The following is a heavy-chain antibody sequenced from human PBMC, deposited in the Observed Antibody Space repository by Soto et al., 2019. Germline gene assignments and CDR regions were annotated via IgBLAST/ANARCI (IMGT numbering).Heavy chain of an antibody. Sequence: SQSLSLTCAISGDSVSSNSAAWNWIRQSPSRGLEWLGRTYYRSRWYNDYAVSVKSRITVNPDTSKNQFSLHLNSVTPEDTAAYYCAGTTSLQWHYMDVWDKGTTVPVSS. J-gene: IGHJ6*03. CDR2: TYYRSRWYN. V-gene: IGHV6-1*01. CDR3: AGTTSLQWHYMDV. D-gene: IGHD1-7*01. CDR1: GDSVSSNSAA.